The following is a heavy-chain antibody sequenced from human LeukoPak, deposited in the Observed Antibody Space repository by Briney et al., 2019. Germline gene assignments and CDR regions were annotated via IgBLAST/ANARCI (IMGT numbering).Heavy chain of an antibody. Sequence: GGSLRLSCAASGFTFSSYAMSWVRQAPGKGLEWVSAISAGGGGTYYADSVKGRFTISRDNSKDTLFLQTNSLRAEDTAVYYCARRIAVPGTLANHYYYYMDVWGKGTTVTVSS. D-gene: IGHD6-19*01. J-gene: IGHJ6*03. CDR1: GFTFSSYA. CDR3: ARRIAVPGTLANHYYYYMDV. V-gene: IGHV3-23*01. CDR2: ISAGGGGT.